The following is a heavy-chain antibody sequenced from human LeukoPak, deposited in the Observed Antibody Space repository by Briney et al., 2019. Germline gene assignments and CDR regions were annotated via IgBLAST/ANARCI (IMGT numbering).Heavy chain of an antibody. CDR3: ARDKGSSGYYSA. Sequence: WIGYIYYSGSTNYNPSLKSRVTISVDTSKNQFSLKLSSVTAADTAVYYCARDKGSSGYYSAWGQGTLVTVSS. CDR2: IYYSGST. J-gene: IGHJ5*02. D-gene: IGHD3-22*01. V-gene: IGHV4-59*01.